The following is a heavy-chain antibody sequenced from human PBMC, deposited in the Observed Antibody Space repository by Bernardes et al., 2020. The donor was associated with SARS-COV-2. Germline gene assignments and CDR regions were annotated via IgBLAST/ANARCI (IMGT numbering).Heavy chain of an antibody. CDR1: GGSFSGYY. V-gene: IGHV4-34*01. CDR2: INHSGRT. Sequence: SETLSLTCAVYGGSFSGYYWNWIRQPPGKGLAWIGDINHSGRTHYNPSLKSRVTISVDTSKNQFSLKLSSVTAADTAVYYCARGRSGRDGYPKPGDYWGQGTLVTGSS. D-gene: IGHD5-12*01. J-gene: IGHJ4*02. CDR3: ARGRSGRDGYPKPGDY.